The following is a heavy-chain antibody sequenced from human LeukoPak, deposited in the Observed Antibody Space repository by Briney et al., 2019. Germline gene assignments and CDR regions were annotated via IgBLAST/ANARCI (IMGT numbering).Heavy chain of an antibody. D-gene: IGHD3-22*01. CDR1: GYTFTSYG. CDR2: ISAYNGNT. V-gene: IGHV1-18*01. J-gene: IGHJ4*02. Sequence: GASVKVSCKASGYTFTSYGISWVRQAPGPELEWMGWISAYNGNTNHAQTLQGRVTMTTDRSTSTAYMELRSLRSDDTAVCYCARARFYDTTGDYFDYWGQRTLVSVSS. CDR3: ARARFYDTTGDYFDY.